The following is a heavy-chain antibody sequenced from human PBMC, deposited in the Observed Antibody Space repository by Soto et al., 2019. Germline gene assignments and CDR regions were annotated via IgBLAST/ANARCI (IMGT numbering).Heavy chain of an antibody. CDR2: IYYSGST. J-gene: IGHJ4*02. V-gene: IGHV4-39*01. CDR3: ARYYGYLNPYYVDY. CDR1: GGSISSSSYY. Sequence: QLQLQESGPGLVKPSETLSLTCTVSGGSISSSSYYWGWIRQPPGKGLEWIGSIYYSGSTYYNPSLNSRVTISVETSKNQYSLKLSSVTDADTAVYYGARYYGYLNPYYVDYWGQGTLVTVSS. D-gene: IGHD4-17*01.